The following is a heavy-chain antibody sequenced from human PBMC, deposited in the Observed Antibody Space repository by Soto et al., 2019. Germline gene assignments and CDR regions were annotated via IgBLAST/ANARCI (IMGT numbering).Heavy chain of an antibody. CDR3: ARDRGGANWFDP. Sequence: EVQLVESGGGLVQPGGSLRLSCAASGFTFSSYWMHWVRQAPGKGLVWVSRINSDGSSTSYADSVKGRFTISRDNAKNTLYLQMNNLRAEDTAVYYCARDRGGANWFDPWGQGTLVTVSS. V-gene: IGHV3-74*01. CDR2: INSDGSST. J-gene: IGHJ5*02. D-gene: IGHD3-16*01. CDR1: GFTFSSYW.